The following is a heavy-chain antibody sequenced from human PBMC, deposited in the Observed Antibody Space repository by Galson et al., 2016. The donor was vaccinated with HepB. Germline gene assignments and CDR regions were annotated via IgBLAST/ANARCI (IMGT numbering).Heavy chain of an antibody. D-gene: IGHD7-27*01. CDR3: TTESPDNWGSGIGWNLDF. V-gene: IGHV3-15*07. CDR2: IKSKTDGGTR. CDR1: GFTFSNAW. J-gene: IGHJ2*01. Sequence: SLRLSCAASGFTFSNAWMNWVRQAPGKGLEWVGRIKSKTDGGTRDYAAPVKGRFTISRDDSKNTLYLQMNSLKTEDTAVYYCTTESPDNWGSGIGWNLDFWGRGTLVTVSS.